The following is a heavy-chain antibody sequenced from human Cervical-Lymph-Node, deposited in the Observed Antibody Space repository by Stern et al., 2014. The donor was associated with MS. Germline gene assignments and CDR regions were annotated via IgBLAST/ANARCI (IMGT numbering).Heavy chain of an antibody. Sequence: EVQLVESGGGLVKPGGSLRLSCAAPGFTFRNAWMPWIRQAPGQGLEWVGRIKSKTDGGTTDYAAPVKGRFTISRDDSKNTLYLQMNSLKTEDTAVYYCTTLDRSYPYYYYGMDVWGQGTTVTVSS. V-gene: IGHV3-15*01. J-gene: IGHJ6*02. CDR3: TTLDRSYPYYYYGMDV. CDR2: IKSKTDGGTT. D-gene: IGHD1-26*01. CDR1: GFTFRNAW.